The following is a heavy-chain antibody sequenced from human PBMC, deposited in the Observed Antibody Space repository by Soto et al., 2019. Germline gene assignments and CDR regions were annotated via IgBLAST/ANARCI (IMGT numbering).Heavy chain of an antibody. CDR3: ARDRGDYYDSSGYYRPFDY. CDR1: GGTFSSYA. D-gene: IGHD3-22*01. V-gene: IGHV1-69*12. J-gene: IGHJ4*02. CDR2: IIPIFGTA. Sequence: QVQLVQSGAEVKKPGSSVKVSCKASGGTFSSYAISWVRQAPGQGLEWMGGIIPIFGTANYAQKFQGRVTITADESKSTAYMELSSLRSEDTAVYYCARDRGDYYDSSGYYRPFDYWGQGTLVTVSS.